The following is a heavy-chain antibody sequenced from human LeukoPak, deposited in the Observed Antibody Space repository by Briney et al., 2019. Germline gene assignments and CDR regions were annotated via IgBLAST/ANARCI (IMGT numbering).Heavy chain of an antibody. CDR2: IYSSGST. CDR3: ARDRWSYGDYPLDY. D-gene: IGHD4-17*01. CDR1: GGSISSYH. J-gene: IGHJ4*02. Sequence: SETLSLTCTVSGGSISSYHWSWVRQPAGKGLEWIGRIYSSGSTNYNPSLKSRVTMSVDTSKNQFSLKLRSVSAAVTALYYCARDRWSYGDYPLDYWGQGTLVTVSS. V-gene: IGHV4-4*07.